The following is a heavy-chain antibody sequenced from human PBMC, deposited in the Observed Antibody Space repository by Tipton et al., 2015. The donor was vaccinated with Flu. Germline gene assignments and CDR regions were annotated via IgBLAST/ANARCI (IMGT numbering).Heavy chain of an antibody. CDR1: GGSISSYY. CDR2: IYTSGST. J-gene: IGHJ4*02. CDR3: ARHPYDFWSGYLFDY. D-gene: IGHD3-3*01. V-gene: IGHV4-4*07. Sequence: TLSLTCTVSGGSISSYYWSWIRQPAGKGLEWIGRIYTSGSTYYNPSLKSRVTISVDTSKNQFSLKLSSVTAADTAVYYCARHPYDFWSGYLFDYWGQGTLVTVSS.